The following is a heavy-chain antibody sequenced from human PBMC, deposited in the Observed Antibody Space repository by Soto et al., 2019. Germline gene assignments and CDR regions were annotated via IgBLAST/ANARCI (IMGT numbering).Heavy chain of an antibody. J-gene: IGHJ6*02. D-gene: IGHD3-22*01. Sequence: VASVKVSCKASGFTFTSSAVQWVRQARGQRLEWIGWIVVGSGNTNYAQKFQERVTITRDMSTSTAYMELSGLRSEDTAVYYCAAETYYYDSSDPRGMDVWGQGTTVTVSS. CDR3: AAETYYYDSSDPRGMDV. V-gene: IGHV1-58*01. CDR2: IVVGSGNT. CDR1: GFTFTSSA.